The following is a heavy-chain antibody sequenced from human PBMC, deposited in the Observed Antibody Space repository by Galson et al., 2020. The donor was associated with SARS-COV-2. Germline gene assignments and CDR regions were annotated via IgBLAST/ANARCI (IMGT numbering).Heavy chain of an antibody. V-gene: IGHV4-39*07. CDR1: GGSISSSSYY. J-gene: IGHJ4*02. D-gene: IGHD1-20*01. CDR3: ARDRYNWNDLDY. CDR2: IYYSGST. Sequence: SETLSLTCTVSGGSISSSSYYWGWIRQPPGKGLEWIGSIYYSGSTYYNPSLKSRVTISVDTSKNQFSLKLSSVTAADTAVYYCARDRYNWNDLDYWGQGTLVTVSS.